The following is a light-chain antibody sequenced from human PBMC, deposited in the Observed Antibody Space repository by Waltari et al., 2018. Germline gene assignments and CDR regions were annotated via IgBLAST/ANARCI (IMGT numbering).Light chain of an antibody. Sequence: DIQLTQSPSTLSASVGDRVTITCRASQSLNTWLAWYQVKPGKAPKLLIYRASDLESGVPARFGGSGSGTEFTLTITSLQPDDFATYYCQHYNIYPWTFGRGTKVEI. CDR2: RAS. V-gene: IGKV1-5*03. CDR1: QSLNTW. CDR3: QHYNIYPWT. J-gene: IGKJ1*01.